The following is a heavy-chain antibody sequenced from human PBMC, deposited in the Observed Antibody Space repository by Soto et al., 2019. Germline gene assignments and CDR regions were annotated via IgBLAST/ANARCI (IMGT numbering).Heavy chain of an antibody. CDR1: GGSFSGYY. V-gene: IGHV4-34*01. J-gene: IGHJ4*02. CDR2: INHSGST. CDR3: ARSPRGYDNSAVDY. D-gene: IGHD5-12*01. Sequence: PSETLSLTCAVYGGSFSGYYWSWIRQPPGKGLEWIGEINHSGSTNYNPSLKSRVTISVDTSKNQFSLKLSSVTAADTAVYYCARSPRGYDNSAVDYWGQGTLVTVSS.